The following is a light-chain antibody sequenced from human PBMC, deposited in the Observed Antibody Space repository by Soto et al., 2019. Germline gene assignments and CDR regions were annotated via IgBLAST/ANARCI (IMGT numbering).Light chain of an antibody. V-gene: IGLV2-14*03. J-gene: IGLJ1*01. CDR3: NSFTTSTTPYV. CDR1: SSDIGDYNS. Sequence: QSALTQPASVSGSPGQSITISCTGTSSDIGDYNSVSWYQQHPGKAPKLIIYEVSHRPSGVSNRFSGSKSGNTASLTISGLQADDESDYYCNSFTTSTTPYVFGTATKVTVL. CDR2: EVS.